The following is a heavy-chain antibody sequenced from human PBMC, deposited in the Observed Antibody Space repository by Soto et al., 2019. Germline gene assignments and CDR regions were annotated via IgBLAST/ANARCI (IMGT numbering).Heavy chain of an antibody. D-gene: IGHD6-13*01. CDR3: ARGSSIAAAGGWFDP. V-gene: IGHV1-2*04. CDR1: GYTFTGYY. CDR2: INPNSGGT. J-gene: IGHJ5*02. Sequence: QVQLVQSGAEVKKPGASVKVSCKASGYTFTGYYMHWVRQAPGQGLEWMGWINPNSGGTNYAQKFQGWVTMTRDTSISTADMELSRLRSDDTAVYYCARGSSIAAAGGWFDPWGQGTLVTVSS.